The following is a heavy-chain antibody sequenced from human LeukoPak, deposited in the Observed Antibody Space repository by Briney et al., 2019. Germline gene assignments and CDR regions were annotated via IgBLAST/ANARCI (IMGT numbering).Heavy chain of an antibody. D-gene: IGHD3-3*01. J-gene: IGHJ4*02. CDR2: ISYDGSNK. CDR1: GFTFSSYA. V-gene: IGHV3-30-3*01. Sequence: GGSLRLSCAASGFTFSSYAMHWVRQAPGKGLEWVAVISYDGSNKYYADSVKGRFTISRDNSKNTLYLQMNSLRAEDTAVYYCARGETYYDFWSGYYKAVGIDYWGQGTLVTVSS. CDR3: ARGETYYDFWSGYYKAVGIDY.